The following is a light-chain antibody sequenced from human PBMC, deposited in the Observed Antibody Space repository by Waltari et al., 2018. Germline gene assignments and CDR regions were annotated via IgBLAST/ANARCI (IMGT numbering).Light chain of an antibody. CDR3: QQSYGTPRT. Sequence: MTQSPSSLSASVGDRVTITCRASQSISSYLNWYQQKPGKAPKLLIYAASSLQSGVPSRFSGSGSGTDFTLTISSLKPEDFATYFCQQSYGTPRTFGQGTKVEIK. CDR2: AAS. J-gene: IGKJ1*01. V-gene: IGKV1-39*01. CDR1: QSISSY.